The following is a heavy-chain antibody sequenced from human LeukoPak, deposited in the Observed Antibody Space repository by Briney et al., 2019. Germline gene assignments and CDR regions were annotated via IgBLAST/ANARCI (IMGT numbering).Heavy chain of an antibody. CDR2: IYSGGST. CDR1: GFTVSSNY. Sequence: GGSLRLSCAASGFTVSSNYMSWVRQAPGKGLEWVSVIYSGGSTYYADSVKGRFTISRDNSKNTLYLQMNSLRAEDTAVYYCAREKKLAGFDYWGQGTLVTVSS. CDR3: AREKKLAGFDY. D-gene: IGHD3-3*02. J-gene: IGHJ4*02. V-gene: IGHV3-66*01.